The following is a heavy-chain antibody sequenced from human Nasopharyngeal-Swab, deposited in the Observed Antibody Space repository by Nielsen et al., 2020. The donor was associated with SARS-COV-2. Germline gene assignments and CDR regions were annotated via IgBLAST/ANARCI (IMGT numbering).Heavy chain of an antibody. J-gene: IGHJ3*02. CDR1: GYRFISYW. V-gene: IGHV5-51*01. D-gene: IGHD3-22*01. CDR3: ARTAIEGGYYRGDAFDI. CDR2: IYPGDSDT. Sequence: ESLKISCTGSGYRFISYWIGWVRQMPGKGLEWMGIIYPGDSDTRYSPSFQGQVTISADKSINTAYLQWSSLKASDTAMYYCARTAIEGGYYRGDAFDIWGQGTMVTVS.